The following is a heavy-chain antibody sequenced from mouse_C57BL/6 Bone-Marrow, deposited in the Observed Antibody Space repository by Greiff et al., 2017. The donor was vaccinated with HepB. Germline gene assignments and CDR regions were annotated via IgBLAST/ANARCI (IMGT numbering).Heavy chain of an antibody. CDR1: GFTFSSYA. Sequence: EVKLMESGEGLVKPGGSLKLSCAASGFTFSSYAMSWVRQTPEKRLEWVAYISSGGDYIYYADTVKGRFTISRDNARNTLYLQMSSLKSEDTAMYYCTRDEDYGVYWGQGTLVTVSA. D-gene: IGHD2-4*01. J-gene: IGHJ3*01. CDR3: TRDEDYGVY. V-gene: IGHV5-9-1*02. CDR2: ISSGGDYI.